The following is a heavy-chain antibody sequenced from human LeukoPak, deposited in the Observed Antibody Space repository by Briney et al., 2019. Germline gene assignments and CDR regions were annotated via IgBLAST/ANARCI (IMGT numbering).Heavy chain of an antibody. V-gene: IGHV4-39*07. CDR1: GGSISSSSYY. Sequence: PSETLSLTCTVSGGSISSSSYYWGWIRQPPGKGLEWIGSIYYSGSTYYNPSLKSRVTISVDTSKNQFSLKLSSVTAADTAVYYCARVQREPAAAGTTHGDYWGQGTLVTVSS. J-gene: IGHJ4*02. CDR3: ARVQREPAAAGTTHGDY. D-gene: IGHD6-13*01. CDR2: IYYSGST.